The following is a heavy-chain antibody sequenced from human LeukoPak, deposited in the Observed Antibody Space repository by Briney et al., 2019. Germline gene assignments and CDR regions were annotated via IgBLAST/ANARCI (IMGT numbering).Heavy chain of an antibody. CDR1: GFDFSAYS. Sequence: PGGSLRLSCAASGFDFSAYSMHWVRQVPGKGLEWVSSITSTTDIYYGDSVKGRFTISRDNAKNSLYLQMNSLRDVDTAVYFCARPTAVTLVDAFNIWGLGTMVTVSS. CDR3: ARPTAVTLVDAFNI. CDR2: ITSTTDI. V-gene: IGHV3-69-1*01. J-gene: IGHJ3*02. D-gene: IGHD4-17*01.